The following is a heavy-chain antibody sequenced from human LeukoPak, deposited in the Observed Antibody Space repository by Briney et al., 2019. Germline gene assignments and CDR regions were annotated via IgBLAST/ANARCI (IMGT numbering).Heavy chain of an antibody. D-gene: IGHD3-22*01. V-gene: IGHV3-15*01. CDR2: IKSRTDGGTT. CDR1: GFTFSNAW. J-gene: IGHJ4*02. Sequence: PGGSLRLSCAASGFTFSNAWMSWVRQAPGKGLEWVGRIKSRTDGGTTDYAAPVKGRFTISRDDSKNTLYLQMNSLKTEDTAVYYCTTEYYYVSSGYYPSFDYWGQGTLVTVSS. CDR3: TTEYYYVSSGYYPSFDY.